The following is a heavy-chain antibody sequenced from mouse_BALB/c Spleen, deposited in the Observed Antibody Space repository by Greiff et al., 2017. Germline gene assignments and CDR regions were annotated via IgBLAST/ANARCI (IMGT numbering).Heavy chain of an antibody. J-gene: IGHJ3*01. D-gene: IGHD1-1*01. V-gene: IGHV5-4*02. CDR3: ARGGVYGSSSFAY. Sequence: EVKLVESGGGLVKPGGSLKLSCAASGFTFSDYYMYWVRQTPEKRLEWVATISDGGSYTYYPDSVKGRFTISRDNAKNNLYLQMSSLKSEDTAMYYCARGGVYGSSSFAYWGQGTLVTVSA. CDR1: GFTFSDYY. CDR2: ISDGGSYT.